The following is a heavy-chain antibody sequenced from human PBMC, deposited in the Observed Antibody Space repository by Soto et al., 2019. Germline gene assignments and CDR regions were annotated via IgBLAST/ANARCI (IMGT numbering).Heavy chain of an antibody. D-gene: IGHD3-10*01. J-gene: IGHJ4*02. CDR3: ARDRDDYGSGNYYNRIDF. CDR1: GGIFSTYA. CDR2: IIPLFGTP. Sequence: QLQLVQSGAEVKKPGSSVKVSCKASGGIFSTYAISWLRQAPGQGLEWMGGIIPLFGTPNYAQRFQGRVTITADESTSTAYMELSRLRSEYTAVYYCARDRDDYGSGNYYNRIDFWGQGTLVTVSS. V-gene: IGHV1-69*01.